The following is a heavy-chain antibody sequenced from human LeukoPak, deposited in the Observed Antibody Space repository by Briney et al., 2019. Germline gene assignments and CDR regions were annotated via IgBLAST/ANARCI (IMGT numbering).Heavy chain of an antibody. V-gene: IGHV4-34*01. D-gene: IGHD3-16*02. CDR1: GGSFSGYY. Sequence: SETLSLTCAVHGGSFSGYYWSWIRQPPGKGLEWIGEINHSGSTNYNPSLKSRVTISVDTSKNQFSLKLSSVTAADTAVYYCARRYYDYVWGSYRLYYYYYMDVWGKGTTVTISS. CDR2: INHSGST. CDR3: ARRYYDYVWGSYRLYYYYYMDV. J-gene: IGHJ6*03.